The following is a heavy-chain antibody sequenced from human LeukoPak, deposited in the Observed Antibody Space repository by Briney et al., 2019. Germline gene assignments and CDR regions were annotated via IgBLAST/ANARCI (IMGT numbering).Heavy chain of an antibody. V-gene: IGHV4-31*03. CDR1: GDSISSGGYY. CDR3: AREPTGSYSFDF. D-gene: IGHD1-26*01. Sequence: SQTLSLTCTVSGDSISSGGYYWSWIRQHPGKGLEWIGYIYNSGGTYYNPSLKSRVTISIDTSKRQFSLKLTSVTAADTAVYYCAREPTGSYSFDFWGQGTLVTVSS. J-gene: IGHJ4*02. CDR2: IYNSGGT.